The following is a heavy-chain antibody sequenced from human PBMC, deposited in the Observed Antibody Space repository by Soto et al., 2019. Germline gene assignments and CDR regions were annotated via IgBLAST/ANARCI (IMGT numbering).Heavy chain of an antibody. D-gene: IGHD4-17*01. V-gene: IGHV1-18*04. Sequence: QVQLVQSGAEVKKPGASVKVSCKASGYTFSNYGITWVRQAPGQGLEWMGWISAYNGNTNFGQKFQDRVTMTRDTSTRTAYMELRSLRSDDTAMYYCSKDQLGSTTNDFWGQGTLVTVSS. CDR3: SKDQLGSTTNDF. CDR2: ISAYNGNT. CDR1: GYTFSNYG. J-gene: IGHJ4*02.